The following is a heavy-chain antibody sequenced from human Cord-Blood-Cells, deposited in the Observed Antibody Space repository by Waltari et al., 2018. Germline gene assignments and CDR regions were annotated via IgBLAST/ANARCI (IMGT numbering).Heavy chain of an antibody. Sequence: QVQLVQTGAEVKKPGASVKVSCKASGYTFTSYAMHLVRQAPGQRLEWMGWINAGNGNTKYSQKYQGRVTITRGRSASTAERELSSVRSEDTAVYYCAGPVGYWGQRPLVTVSS. CDR1: GYTFTSYA. J-gene: IGHJ4*02. CDR2: INAGNGNT. V-gene: IGHV1-3*01. CDR3: AGPVGY.